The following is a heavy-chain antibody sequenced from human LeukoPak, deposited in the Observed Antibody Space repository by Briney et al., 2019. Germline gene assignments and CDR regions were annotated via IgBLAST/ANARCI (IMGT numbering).Heavy chain of an antibody. CDR1: GFTFRSYA. D-gene: IGHD3-10*01. CDR3: VKDRPNYFGWNGHYHTRNGDS. Sequence: GGSLRLSCAASGFTFRSYAMSWVRQVPGKGLEWVSGISGSGGNTHSADSVKGRFTISRDNSKHTLYLQMNSLRAEDTALYYCVKDRPNYFGWNGHYHTRNGDSWGQGTLVTISS. CDR2: ISGSGGNT. J-gene: IGHJ5*01. V-gene: IGHV3-23*01.